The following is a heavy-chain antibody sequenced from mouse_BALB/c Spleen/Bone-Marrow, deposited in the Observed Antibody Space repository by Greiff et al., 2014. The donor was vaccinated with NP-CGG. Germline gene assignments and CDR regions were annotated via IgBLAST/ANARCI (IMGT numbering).Heavy chain of an antibody. CDR1: GCRFTTYV. J-gene: IGHJ1*01. V-gene: IGHV1-14*01. D-gene: IGHD1-1*02. CDR2: INPYNDVT. CDR3: ARNYGHWYFDV. Sequence: VQLQQSGPELVKPGASVKMSCKTSGCRFTTYVMHWVKQKPGQGLEWIGYINPYNDVTNYNEKFKGKATLTSDKSSSTSYMELSSLTSEDSAVYYCARNYGHWYFDVWGAGTTVTVSS.